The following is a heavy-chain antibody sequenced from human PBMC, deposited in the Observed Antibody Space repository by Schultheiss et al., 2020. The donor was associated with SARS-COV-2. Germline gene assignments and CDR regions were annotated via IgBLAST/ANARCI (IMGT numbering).Heavy chain of an antibody. V-gene: IGHV3-23*01. CDR3: AKVIYDFWSGYPDY. J-gene: IGHJ4*02. Sequence: GGSLRLSCAASGFTFSSYAMHWVRQAPGKGLEWVSAISGSGGSTYYADSVKGRFTISRDNSKNTLYLQMNSLRAEDTAVYYCAKVIYDFWSGYPDYWGQGTLVTVSS. CDR1: GFTFSSYA. D-gene: IGHD3-3*01. CDR2: ISGSGGST.